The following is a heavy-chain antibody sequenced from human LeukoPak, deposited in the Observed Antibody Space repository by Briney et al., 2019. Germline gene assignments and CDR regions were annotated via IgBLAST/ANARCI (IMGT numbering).Heavy chain of an antibody. J-gene: IGHJ5*02. CDR3: ARDKGVNRFDP. V-gene: IGHV3-7*01. CDR1: GFTFSSYW. Sequence: PGGSLRLSCAASGFTFSSYWMSWVRQAPGKGLEWLANLKQDGREKYYVHSVKGRFTISRDNARNSLYLQMNSLRAEDTAVYYCARDKGVNRFDPWGQGTLVTVSS. CDR2: LKQDGREK.